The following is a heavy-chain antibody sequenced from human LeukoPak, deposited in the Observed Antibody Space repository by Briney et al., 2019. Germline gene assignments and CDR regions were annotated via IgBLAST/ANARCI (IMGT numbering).Heavy chain of an antibody. CDR1: GFTFSSYS. D-gene: IGHD6-6*01. V-gene: IGHV3-21*01. J-gene: IGHJ4*02. Sequence: GGSLRLSCAASGFTFSSYSMNWVRQAPGKGLEWVSSISSSSSYIYYADSVKGRFTISRDNSKNTLYLQMNSLRAEDTAVYYCARDRRYSSSSFLDYWGQGTLVTISS. CDR3: ARDRRYSSSSFLDY. CDR2: ISSSSSYI.